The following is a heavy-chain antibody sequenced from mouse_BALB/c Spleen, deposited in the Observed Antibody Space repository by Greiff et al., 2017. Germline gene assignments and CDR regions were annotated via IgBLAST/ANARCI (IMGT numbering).Heavy chain of an antibody. CDR3: ARPSSYYYGSSFDY. V-gene: IGHV14-3*02. CDR2: IDPANGNT. Sequence: VQLKQSGAELVKPGASVKLSCTASGFNIKDTYMHWVKQRPEQGLEWIGRIDPANGNTKYDPKFQGKATITADTSSNTAYLQLSSLTSEDTAVYYCARPSSYYYGSSFDYWGQGTTLTVSS. J-gene: IGHJ2*01. D-gene: IGHD1-1*01. CDR1: GFNIKDTY.